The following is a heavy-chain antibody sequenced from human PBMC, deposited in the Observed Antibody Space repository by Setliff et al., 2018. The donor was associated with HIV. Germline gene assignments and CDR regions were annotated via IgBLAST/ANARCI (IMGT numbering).Heavy chain of an antibody. CDR2: IIPFIDAT. CDR1: GYTFTSYY. CDR3: AKAAVEMTTIAFGGPPGY. D-gene: IGHD3-16*01. Sequence: GASVKVSCKASGYTFTSYYMHWVRQAPGQGLEWMGTIIPFIDATHYAQSFQGRLTITADESSNTAYMELSSLRLHDTAVYYCAKAAVEMTTIAFGGPPGYWGQGTLVTVSS. J-gene: IGHJ4*02. V-gene: IGHV1-46*01.